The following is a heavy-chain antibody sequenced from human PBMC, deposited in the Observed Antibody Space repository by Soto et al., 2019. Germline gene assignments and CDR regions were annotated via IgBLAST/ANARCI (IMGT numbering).Heavy chain of an antibody. D-gene: IGHD6-13*01. CDR1: GYTFTSYD. J-gene: IGHJ6*03. Sequence: QVQLVQSGAEVKKPGASVKVSCKASGYTFTSYDINWVRQATGQGLEWMGWMNPNSGNTGYAQKFQGRVTMTRNTSISTAYMERSSLRSEDTAVYYCARWSQQLDLYYYYYYMDVWGKGTTVTVSS. CDR3: ARWSQQLDLYYYYYYMDV. CDR2: MNPNSGNT. V-gene: IGHV1-8*01.